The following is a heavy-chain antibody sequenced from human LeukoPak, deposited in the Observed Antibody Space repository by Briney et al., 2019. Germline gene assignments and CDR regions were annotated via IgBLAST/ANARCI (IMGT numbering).Heavy chain of an antibody. CDR1: GFTFSSYW. CDR3: ARDRWVVEDSSSWYFDY. J-gene: IGHJ4*02. Sequence: GGSLRLSCAASGFTFSSYWMSWVRQAPGKGLEWVANIKQDGSEKYYVDSVKGRFTISRDNAKNSLYLQMNSLRAEDTAVYYCARDRWVVEDSSSWYFDYWGQGTLVTVSS. V-gene: IGHV3-7*01. CDR2: IKQDGSEK. D-gene: IGHD6-13*01.